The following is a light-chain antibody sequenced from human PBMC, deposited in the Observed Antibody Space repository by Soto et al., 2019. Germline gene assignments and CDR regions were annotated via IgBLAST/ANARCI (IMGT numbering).Light chain of an antibody. J-gene: IGLJ2*01. V-gene: IGLV3-1*01. CDR3: QAWDSSTVV. CDR1: KLGDKY. Sequence: SYELIQPPSVSVSPGQTASITCSGDKLGDKYACWYQQKPGQSPVLVIYQDSKRPSRIPERFSGSRTGNTATLTISGTQATDEAYYYCQAWDSSTVVFGGGTKLTVL. CDR2: QDS.